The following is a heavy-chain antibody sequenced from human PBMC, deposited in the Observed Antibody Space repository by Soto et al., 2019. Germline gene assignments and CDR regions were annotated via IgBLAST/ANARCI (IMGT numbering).Heavy chain of an antibody. J-gene: IGHJ6*02. Sequence: EVRLLESGGGLVQPGGSLRLSCEASGFTFGNYAMTWVRQGPGRGLEWVSALSGSSLNTYYADSVKGWFTISRENSKNTMYLEMNSLRVDDTAVYYCTTQFFLSSRKPPEDVWGQGTPVAVSS. CDR3: TTQFFLSSRKPPEDV. V-gene: IGHV3-23*01. CDR1: GFTFGNYA. CDR2: LSGSSLNT.